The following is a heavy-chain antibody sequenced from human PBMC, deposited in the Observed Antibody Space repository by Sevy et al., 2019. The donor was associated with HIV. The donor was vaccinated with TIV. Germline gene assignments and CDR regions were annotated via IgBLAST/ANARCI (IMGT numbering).Heavy chain of an antibody. CDR2: IKSKTDGGTA. J-gene: IGHJ6*02. V-gene: IGHV3-15*01. Sequence: GGSLRLSCAGSGLTFSNAWMIWVRQAPGKGLEWVGRIKSKTDGGTADYAAPVKGRFIISRDDSKNTVYLQMNRLKTDDTAVYHCSTEISHIEGASHYYAMDVWGQGTTVTVSS. D-gene: IGHD1-26*01. CDR3: STEISHIEGASHYYAMDV. CDR1: GLTFSNAW.